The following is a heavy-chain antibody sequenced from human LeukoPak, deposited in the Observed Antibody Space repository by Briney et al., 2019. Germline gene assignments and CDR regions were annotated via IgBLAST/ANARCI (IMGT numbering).Heavy chain of an antibody. CDR1: GGSIGSYY. D-gene: IGHD6-19*01. J-gene: IGHJ4*02. Sequence: PSETLSLTCTVSGGSIGSYYWNWIRQAPGKGLEWIGYIHYSGSTNHNSSLKSRVTISVDTSKNQYSLKPSSVTAADTAVYYCARDGVAGGFDYWGQGTLVTVSS. CDR3: ARDGVAGGFDY. CDR2: IHYSGST. V-gene: IGHV4-59*01.